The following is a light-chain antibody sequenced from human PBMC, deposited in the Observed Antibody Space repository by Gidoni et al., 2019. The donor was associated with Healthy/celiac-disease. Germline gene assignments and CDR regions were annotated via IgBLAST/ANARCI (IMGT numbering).Light chain of an antibody. Sequence: VSGSPGQSVTISCTGTSSDVGGYNYVSWYQQHPGKAPKLMIYDVSKRPSGVPDRFSGSKSGNTASLTISGLQAEDEADYYCCSYAGSYTFVFGGGTKLTVL. CDR2: DVS. CDR3: CSYAGSYTFV. J-gene: IGLJ2*01. V-gene: IGLV2-11*01. CDR1: SSDVGGYNY.